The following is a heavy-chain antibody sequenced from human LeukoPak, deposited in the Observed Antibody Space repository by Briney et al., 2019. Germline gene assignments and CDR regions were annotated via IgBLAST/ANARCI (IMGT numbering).Heavy chain of an antibody. D-gene: IGHD1-7*01. Sequence: PGGSLRLSCAASGFTFSSYSMNWVRQAPGKGLEWVSSISSSSSYIYYADSVKGRFTISRDNAKNSLYLQMNSLRAEDTAVYYCARDGTYNWNYEDYFDYWGQGTLVTVSP. CDR3: ARDGTYNWNYEDYFDY. V-gene: IGHV3-21*01. J-gene: IGHJ4*02. CDR2: ISSSSSYI. CDR1: GFTFSSYS.